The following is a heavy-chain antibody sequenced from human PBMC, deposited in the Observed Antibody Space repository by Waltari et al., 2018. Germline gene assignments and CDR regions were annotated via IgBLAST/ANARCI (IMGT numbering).Heavy chain of an antibody. V-gene: IGHV3-23*01. Sequence: EVQLLESGGGLVQPGGSLRLSSAASGFTFSSYAMSWVRQAPGKGLEWVSAISGSGGSTYYADSVKGRSTISRDNSKNTLYLQMNSLRAEDTAVYYCPNEGIVGATTAYWGQGTLVTVSS. CDR2: ISGSGGST. J-gene: IGHJ4*02. D-gene: IGHD1-26*01. CDR1: GFTFSSYA. CDR3: PNEGIVGATTAY.